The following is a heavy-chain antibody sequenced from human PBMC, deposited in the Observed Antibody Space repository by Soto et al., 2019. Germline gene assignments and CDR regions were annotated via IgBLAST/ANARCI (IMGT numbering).Heavy chain of an antibody. V-gene: IGHV4-31*03. CDR1: GGSISSGGFY. J-gene: IGHJ5*02. D-gene: IGHD1-26*01. CDR3: ARGTRRGTKANGGAATLRWCFGP. Sequence: TLSLTCSVSGGSISSGGFYWTWIRQHPGKGLERIGFFYDSGSTYYNASLKSRVTTSGGTRKNQFSLNLSSMTAADTAVYYCARGTRRGTKANGGAATLRWCFGPLDQGTRVIVSS. CDR2: FYDSGST.